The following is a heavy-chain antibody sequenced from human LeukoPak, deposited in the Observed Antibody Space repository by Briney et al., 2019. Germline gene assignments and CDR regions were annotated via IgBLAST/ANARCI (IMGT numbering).Heavy chain of an antibody. V-gene: IGHV3-23*01. CDR2: ISNSGDST. J-gene: IGHJ3*01. CDR1: GFTFNSYA. CDR3: VKDPYSSGWYGGNAFDL. Sequence: PGGSLRLSCAASGFTFNSYAMSWVRQAPGKRLEWVSAISNSGDSTYYADPVKGRFTISRDNSKKTLYLQMSSLTVEDTAVYHCVKDPYSSGWYGGNAFDLWGQGTMVTVSS. D-gene: IGHD6-19*01.